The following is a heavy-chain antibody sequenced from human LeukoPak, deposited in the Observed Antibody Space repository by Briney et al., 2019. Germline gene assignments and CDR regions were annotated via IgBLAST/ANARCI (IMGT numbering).Heavy chain of an antibody. Sequence: SETLSLTCAVYGGSFSGYYWSWIRQPPGKGLEWIGEINHSGSTNYNPSLKSRVTISVDASKNQFSLKLSSVTAADTAVYYCARVSKSITIFGVATDAFDIWGQGTMVTVSS. J-gene: IGHJ3*02. CDR3: ARVSKSITIFGVATDAFDI. CDR1: GGSFSGYY. CDR2: INHSGST. D-gene: IGHD3-3*01. V-gene: IGHV4-34*01.